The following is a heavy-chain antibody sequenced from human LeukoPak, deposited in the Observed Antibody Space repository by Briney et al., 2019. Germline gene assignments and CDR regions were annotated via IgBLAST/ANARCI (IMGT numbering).Heavy chain of an antibody. D-gene: IGHD3-10*01. CDR1: GFTLSSYS. J-gene: IGHJ4*02. Sequence: PGGSLRLSCAASGFTLSSYSMKGVRQAPGEGLEWGSYISSSSTTIYYAHSVKGRFTISRDNAKNSLYLQMNSLRDEDTAVYYCARDTDYYGSGIHFDYWGQGTLVTVSS. CDR2: ISSSSTTI. CDR3: ARDTDYYGSGIHFDY. V-gene: IGHV3-48*02.